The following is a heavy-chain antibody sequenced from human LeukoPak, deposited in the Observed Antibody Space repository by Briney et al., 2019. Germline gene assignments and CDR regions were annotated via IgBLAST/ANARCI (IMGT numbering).Heavy chain of an antibody. D-gene: IGHD5-12*01. V-gene: IGHV3-21*01. J-gene: IGHJ4*02. CDR1: GFTFSSYS. CDR3: ARVRSAYDSLDY. CDR2: ISSSSSYI. Sequence: GGSLRLSCAASGFTFSSYSMNWVRQAPGRGLEWVSSISSSSSYIYYADSVKGRFTISRDNAKNSLYLQMNSLRAEDTGVYYCARVRSAYDSLDYWGQGTLVTVSS.